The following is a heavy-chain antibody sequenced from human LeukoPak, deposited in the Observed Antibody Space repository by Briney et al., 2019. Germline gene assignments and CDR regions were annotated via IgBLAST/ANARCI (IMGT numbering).Heavy chain of an antibody. D-gene: IGHD5-18*01. J-gene: IGHJ6*03. CDR3: ARGGYSYGYGPYYYYMDV. CDR1: GGSISSYY. CDR2: IYYSGST. V-gene: IGHV4-59*01. Sequence: SETLSLTCTVSGGSISSYYWSWIRQPLGKGLEWIGYIYYSGSTNYNPSLKSRVTISVDTSKNQFSLKLSSVTAADTAVYYCARGGYSYGYGPYYYYMDVWGKGTTVTVSS.